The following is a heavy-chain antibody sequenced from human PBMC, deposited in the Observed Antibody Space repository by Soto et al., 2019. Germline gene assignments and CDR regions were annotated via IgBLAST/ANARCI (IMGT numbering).Heavy chain of an antibody. CDR2: IWYDGSNK. Sequence: QVQLVESGGGVVQPGRSLRLSCAASGFTFSSYGMHWVRQAPGKGLEWVAVIWYDGSNKYYADSVKGRFTISRDNSKNTLYLQMNSLRAEDTAVYYCARAPYGGTRYYYYGMDVWGQGTTVTVSS. V-gene: IGHV3-33*01. CDR3: ARAPYGGTRYYYYGMDV. CDR1: GFTFSSYG. D-gene: IGHD4-17*01. J-gene: IGHJ6*02.